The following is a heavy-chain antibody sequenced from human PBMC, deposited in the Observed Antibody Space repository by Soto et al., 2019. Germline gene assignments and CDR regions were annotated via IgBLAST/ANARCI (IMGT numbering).Heavy chain of an antibody. CDR3: ARDRQGFYGEQHYYGMDV. D-gene: IGHD4-17*01. CDR1: GGSISSYY. V-gene: IGHV4-59*01. Sequence: KTSETLSLTCTVSGGSISSYYWSWIRQPPGKGLEWIGYIYYSGSTNYNPSLKSRVTISVDTSKNQFSLKLSSVTAADTAVYYCARDRQGFYGEQHYYGMDVWGQGTTVTVSS. J-gene: IGHJ6*02. CDR2: IYYSGST.